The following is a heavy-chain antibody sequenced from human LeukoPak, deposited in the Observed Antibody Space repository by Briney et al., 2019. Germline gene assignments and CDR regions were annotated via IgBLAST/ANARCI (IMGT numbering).Heavy chain of an antibody. CDR3: VRDGDDFNFDY. CDR1: GFRFRSYW. D-gene: IGHD5-24*01. CDR2: VIRDGSFT. V-gene: IGHV3-74*01. Sequence: AGGSLRLSCAASGFRFRSYWMHWVRQAPGKGLEWVSRVIRDGSFTNYADSVKGRFTISRDNAKNTLYLQMSSLRAEDTAVYFCVRDGDDFNFDYWGQGSLVTVSS. J-gene: IGHJ4*02.